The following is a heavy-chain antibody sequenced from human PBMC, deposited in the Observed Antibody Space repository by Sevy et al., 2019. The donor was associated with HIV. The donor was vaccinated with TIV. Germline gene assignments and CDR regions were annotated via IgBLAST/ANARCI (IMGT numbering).Heavy chain of an antibody. J-gene: IGHJ3*02. CDR1: GFSFSDYY. Sequence: GGSLRLSCAASGFSFSDYYMTWIRQAPGKGLEWVSWISSASTYTVYADSVKGRFTISRDNAKNLMLLQMTSLRAEDTAVYYCARDRSTIALDSFDIWGQGTMVTVSS. CDR3: ARDRSTIALDSFDI. V-gene: IGHV3-11*06. CDR2: ISSASTYT. D-gene: IGHD1-1*01.